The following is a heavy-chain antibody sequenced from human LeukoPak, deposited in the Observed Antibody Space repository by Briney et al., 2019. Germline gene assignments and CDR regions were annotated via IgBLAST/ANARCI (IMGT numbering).Heavy chain of an antibody. D-gene: IGHD3-10*01. CDR1: GYTFTGYY. J-gene: IGHJ4*02. CDR3: AGTLVRGDYSPPKY. CDR2: INPNSGGT. Sequence: ASVKVSCKASGYTFTGYYMHWVRQAPGQGHEWMGWINPNSGGTNYAQKFQGRVTMTRDTSISTASMELSRLRSDDTAVYYCAGTLVRGDYSPPKYWGQGTLVSVSS. V-gene: IGHV1-2*02.